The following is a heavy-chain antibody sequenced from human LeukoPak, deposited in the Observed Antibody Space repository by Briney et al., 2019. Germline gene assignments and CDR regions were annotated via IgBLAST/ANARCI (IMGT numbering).Heavy chain of an antibody. Sequence: SETLSLTCTVSGGSISSGGYYWSRIRQHPGKGLEWIGYIYYSGSTYYNPSLKSRVTISVDTSKNQFSLKLSSVTAADTAVYYWARGGGDVKIFNWFDPWGQGTLVTVSS. J-gene: IGHJ5*02. V-gene: IGHV4-31*03. D-gene: IGHD3-3*01. CDR2: IYYSGST. CDR1: GGSISSGGYY. CDR3: ARGGGDVKIFNWFDP.